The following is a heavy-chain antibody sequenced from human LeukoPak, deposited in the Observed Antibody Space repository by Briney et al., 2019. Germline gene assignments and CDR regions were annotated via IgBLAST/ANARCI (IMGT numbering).Heavy chain of an antibody. CDR3: ARVNWNYSHY. D-gene: IGHD1-7*01. CDR2: ISSSGSTI. V-gene: IGHV3-11*04. CDR1: GFTFSNYY. Sequence: PGGSLRLSCAASGFTFSNYYMSWIRQAPGKGLEWVSYISSSGSTIYYAGSVKGRFTISRDNAKNSLYLQLNSLRAEDTAVYYCARVNWNYSHYWGQGTLVTVSS. J-gene: IGHJ4*02.